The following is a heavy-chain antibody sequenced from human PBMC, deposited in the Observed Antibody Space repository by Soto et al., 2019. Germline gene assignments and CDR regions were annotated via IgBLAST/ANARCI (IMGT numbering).Heavy chain of an antibody. Sequence: WGSLRLSCAASGFTFIDHYIDWVRHSPWKWLEWVGRTRNKANSYTTEYAASVKGRFTISRDDSKNSLYLQMNSLKTEDTAVYYCARGRSWRLWNYGMDVWGQGTTVTVSS. V-gene: IGHV3-72*01. CDR3: ARGRSWRLWNYGMDV. CDR1: GFTFIDHY. J-gene: IGHJ6*02. D-gene: IGHD5-12*01. CDR2: TRNKANSYTT.